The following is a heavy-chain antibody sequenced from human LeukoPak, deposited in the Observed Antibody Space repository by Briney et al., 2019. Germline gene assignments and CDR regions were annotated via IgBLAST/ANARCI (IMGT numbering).Heavy chain of an antibody. J-gene: IGHJ6*02. V-gene: IGHV1-3*01. D-gene: IGHD3-10*01. CDR2: INAGNGNT. CDR1: GYTFTSYA. Sequence: ASVKVSCKASGYTFTSYAMHWVRQAPGQRLEWMGWINAGNGNTKYSQKFQGRVTITRDTSASTAYMELSSLRSEDTAVYYCAREKVTMVRGPNNYYYYYGMDVWGQGTTVTVSS. CDR3: AREKVTMVRGPNNYYYYYGMDV.